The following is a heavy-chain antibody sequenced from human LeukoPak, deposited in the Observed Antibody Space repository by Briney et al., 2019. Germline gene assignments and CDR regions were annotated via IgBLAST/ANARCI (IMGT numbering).Heavy chain of an antibody. CDR1: GYTFTNYG. V-gene: IGHV1-18*01. D-gene: IGHD3-9*01. J-gene: IGHJ4*02. Sequence: GASVKVSCKASGYTFTNYGISWVRQAPGQGLEWMGWISGYNGNTNYAQKLQGRVTMTTDTSTSTAYMELRSLRSDDTAVYYCARHYTLTGYYNVDYWGQGTLVTVSS. CDR3: ARHYTLTGYYNVDY. CDR2: ISGYNGNT.